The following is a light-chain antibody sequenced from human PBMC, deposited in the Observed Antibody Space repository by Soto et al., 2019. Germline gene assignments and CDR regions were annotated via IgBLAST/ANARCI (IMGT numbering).Light chain of an antibody. V-gene: IGKV3-20*01. CDR2: DAS. CDR1: QSVTTY. J-gene: IGKJ2*01. CDR3: QQYGTAPFT. Sequence: EIVLTQSPGTLSLSPGERVTLSCRASQSVTTYLAWYQQIPGQAPRLLIYDASSRASDIPDRFSGSGSGTEFTLTVSRLEPEDFALYYCQQYGTAPFTFGQGTKLEIK.